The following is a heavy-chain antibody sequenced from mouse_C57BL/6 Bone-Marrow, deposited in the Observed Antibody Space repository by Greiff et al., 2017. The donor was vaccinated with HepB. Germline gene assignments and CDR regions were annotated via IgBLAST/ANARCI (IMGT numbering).Heavy chain of an antibody. CDR3: ARDDGRFDY. V-gene: IGHV1-59*01. Sequence: VQLQQPGAELVRPGTSVKLSCKASGYTFTSYWMHWVKQRPGQGLEWIGVIDPSDSYTNYNQKFKGKATLTVDTSSSTAYMQLSSLTSEDSAVYYCARDDGRFDYWGQGTTLTVSS. D-gene: IGHD2-3*01. CDR1: GYTFTSYW. CDR2: IDPSDSYT. J-gene: IGHJ2*01.